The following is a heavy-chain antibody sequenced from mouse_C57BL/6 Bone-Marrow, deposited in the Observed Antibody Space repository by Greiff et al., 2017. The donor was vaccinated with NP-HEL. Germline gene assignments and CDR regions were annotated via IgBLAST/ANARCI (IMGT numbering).Heavy chain of an antibody. Sequence: EVQLQQSGAELVRPGASVKLSCTASGFNIKDDYMHWVKQRPEQGLEWIGWIDPENGDTEYASKFQGKATITADTSSNTAYLQLSSLTSEDTAVYYCTILLTGTDYYAMDYWGQGTSVTVSS. CDR2: IDPENGDT. CDR1: GFNIKDDY. V-gene: IGHV14-4*01. CDR3: TILLTGTDYYAMDY. D-gene: IGHD4-1*01. J-gene: IGHJ4*01.